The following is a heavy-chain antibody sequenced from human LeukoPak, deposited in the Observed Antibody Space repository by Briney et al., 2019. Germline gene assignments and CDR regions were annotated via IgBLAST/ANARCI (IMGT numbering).Heavy chain of an antibody. J-gene: IGHJ4*02. CDR1: GYTFTSYD. D-gene: IGHD3-10*01. CDR2: MNPNSGNT. Sequence: ASVKISCKASGYTFTSYDINWVRQATGQGLEWMGWMNPNSGNTGYAQMFQGRVTMTRNTSISTAYMELSSLRSEDTAVYYCARGRSGIWFGEGARDWGQGTLVTVSS. V-gene: IGHV1-8*01. CDR3: ARGRSGIWFGEGARD.